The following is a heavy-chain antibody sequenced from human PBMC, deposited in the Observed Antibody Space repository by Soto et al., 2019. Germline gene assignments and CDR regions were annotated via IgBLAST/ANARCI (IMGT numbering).Heavy chain of an antibody. V-gene: IGHV3-48*02. Sequence: GGSLRLSCAASGFTFSSYSMNWVRQAPGKGLEWVSYISSSSSTIYYADSVKGRFTISRDNAKNSLYLQMNSLRDEDTAVYYCARDLRGCSGGSCYSDAFDIWGQGTMVTVSS. J-gene: IGHJ3*02. CDR3: ARDLRGCSGGSCYSDAFDI. CDR2: ISSSSSTI. D-gene: IGHD2-15*01. CDR1: GFTFSSYS.